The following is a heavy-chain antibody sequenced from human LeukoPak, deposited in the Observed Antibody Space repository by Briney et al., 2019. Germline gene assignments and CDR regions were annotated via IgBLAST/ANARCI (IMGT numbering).Heavy chain of an antibody. J-gene: IGHJ4*02. CDR2: IIPIFGTA. Sequence: SVKVSCKASGGTFSSYAISWVRQAPGQGLEWMGGIIPIFGTANYTQKFQGRVTITADESTSTAYMELSSLRSEDTAVYYCAREKSYCDSSGYSDYWGQGTLVTASS. CDR3: AREKSYCDSSGYSDY. V-gene: IGHV1-69*13. CDR1: GGTFSSYA. D-gene: IGHD3-22*01.